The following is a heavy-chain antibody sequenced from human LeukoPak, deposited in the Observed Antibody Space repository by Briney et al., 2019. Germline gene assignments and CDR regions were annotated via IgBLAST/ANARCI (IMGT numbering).Heavy chain of an antibody. J-gene: IGHJ6*02. CDR1: GGSISSGGYY. Sequence: PSETLSLTCTVSGGSISSGGYYWSWIRQHPGKGLEWIWYIYYSGSTYYNPSLKSRVTISVDTSKNQFSLKLSSVTAADTAVYYCARVGLSGPIRYYYGMDVWGQGTTVTVSS. CDR3: ARVGLSGPIRYYYGMDV. D-gene: IGHD6-19*01. V-gene: IGHV4-31*03. CDR2: IYYSGST.